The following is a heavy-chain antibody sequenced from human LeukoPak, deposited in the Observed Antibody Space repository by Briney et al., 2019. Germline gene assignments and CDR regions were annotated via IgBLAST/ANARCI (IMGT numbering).Heavy chain of an antibody. CDR2: IYYSGST. V-gene: IGHV4-59*01. Sequence: SETLSLTCAVYGGSFSGYYWSWIRQPPGKGLEWIGYIYYSGSTNYNPSLKSRVTISVDTSKNQFSLKLSSVTAADTAVYYCARAYSSSWLNFDYWGQGTLVTVSS. D-gene: IGHD6-13*01. J-gene: IGHJ4*02. CDR3: ARAYSSSWLNFDY. CDR1: GGSFSGYY.